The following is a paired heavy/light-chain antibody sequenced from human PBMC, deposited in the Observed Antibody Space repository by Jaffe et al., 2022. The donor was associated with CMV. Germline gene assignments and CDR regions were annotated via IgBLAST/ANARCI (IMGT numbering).Heavy chain of an antibody. CDR3: ARVRGSSARRAGKTNYYMDV. D-gene: IGHD6-13*01. CDR2: INHSGST. V-gene: IGHV4-34*01. J-gene: IGHJ6*03. CDR1: GGSFSGYY. Sequence: QVQLQQWGAGLLKPSETLSLTCAVYGGSFSGYYWSWIRQPPGKGLEWIGEINHSGSTNYNPSLKSRVTISVDTSKNQFSLKLSSVTAADTAVYYCARVRGSSARRAGKTNYYMDVWGKGTTVTVSS.
Light chain of an antibody. CDR3: QAWDSRHVV. CDR1: KLGDKY. J-gene: IGLJ2*01. V-gene: IGLV3-1*01. CDR2: QDS. Sequence: SYELTQPPSVSVSPGQTASITCSGDKLGDKYACWYQQKPGQSPVLVIYQDSKRPSGIPERFSGSNSGNTATLTISGTQAMDEADYYCQAWDSRHVVFGGGTKLTVL.